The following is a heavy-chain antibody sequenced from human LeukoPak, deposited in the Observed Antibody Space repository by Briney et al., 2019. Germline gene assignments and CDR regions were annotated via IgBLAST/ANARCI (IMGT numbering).Heavy chain of an antibody. V-gene: IGHV3-23*01. CDR2: ISGSGGST. D-gene: IGHD3-22*01. CDR3: AKAWKILVPIGPYFDY. J-gene: IGHJ4*02. Sequence: PGGSLRLSCAGSGFTFSSYAMSWVRQAPGKGLEWVSAISGSGGSTYYADSVKGRFTISRDNSKNTLYLQMNSLRAEDTAVYYCAKAWKILVPIGPYFDYWGQGTLATVSS. CDR1: GFTFSSYA.